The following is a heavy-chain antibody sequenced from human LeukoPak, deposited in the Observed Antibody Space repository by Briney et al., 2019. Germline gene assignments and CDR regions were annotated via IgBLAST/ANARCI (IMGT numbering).Heavy chain of an antibody. J-gene: IGHJ4*02. D-gene: IGHD3-16*02. CDR2: IKSKTDGRTT. Sequence: GGSLRLPCAASGFTFSNAWMSWVRQAPGKGVEWVGRIKSKTDGRTTDYAAPVKGRFTISRDDSNHTLYLQMHSLKTEDTAVYDCYTEYVWGSYRYEVDYWGQGTLVTVSS. V-gene: IGHV3-15*01. CDR1: GFTFSNAW. CDR3: YTEYVWGSYRYEVDY.